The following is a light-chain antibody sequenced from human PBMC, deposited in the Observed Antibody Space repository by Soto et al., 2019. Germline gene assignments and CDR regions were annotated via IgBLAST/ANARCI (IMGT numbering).Light chain of an antibody. CDR3: AAWADSLKGPV. V-gene: IGLV1-40*01. CDR2: SNN. J-gene: IGLJ2*01. CDR1: SSNIGAGYD. Sequence: QTVLTQPPSVSGAPGQRVTISCTGSSSNIGAGYDVHWYQQLPGTAPKLLIYSNNQRPSGVPDRFSGSKSGASASLAISGLQSEDEADYYCAAWADSLKGPVFGGGTKLTVL.